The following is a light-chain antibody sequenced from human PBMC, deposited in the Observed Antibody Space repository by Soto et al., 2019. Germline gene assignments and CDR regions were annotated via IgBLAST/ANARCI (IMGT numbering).Light chain of an antibody. CDR2: AAS. CDR1: QSIYIY. J-gene: IGKJ1*01. CDR3: QQYNSYSLTWT. V-gene: IGKV1-39*01. Sequence: DIQMTQSPSSLSASIGDRVTITCRAIQSIYIYLNWYQQKPGKATKLLXYAASSLQRGVPSTLSGGGSGTDFTLTISSLQPDDFATYYCQQYNSYSLTWTFGQGTKVDIK.